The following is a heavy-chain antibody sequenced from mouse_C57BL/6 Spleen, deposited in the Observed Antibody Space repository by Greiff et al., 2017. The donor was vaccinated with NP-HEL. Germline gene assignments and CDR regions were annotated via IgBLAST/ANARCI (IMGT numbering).Heavy chain of an antibody. Sequence: QVQLQQPGAELVRPGSSVKLSCKASGYTFTSYWLHWVKQRPIQDLEWIGNIDPSDSETHYNQKFTDKATLTVDKSSSTAYMQLSSLTSEDSAVYYGAREGIYDGFPAWFAYWGQGTLVTVSA. CDR3: AREGIYDGFPAWFAY. V-gene: IGHV1-52*01. J-gene: IGHJ3*01. D-gene: IGHD2-3*01. CDR1: GYTFTSYW. CDR2: IDPSDSET.